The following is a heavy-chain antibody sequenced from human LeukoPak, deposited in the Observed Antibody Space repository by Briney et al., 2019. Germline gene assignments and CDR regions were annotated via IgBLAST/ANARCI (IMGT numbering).Heavy chain of an antibody. J-gene: IGHJ3*02. CDR3: ARASRSYYTSNAFDI. V-gene: IGHV1-69*13. D-gene: IGHD1-26*01. CDR1: GGTFSSYA. CDR2: IIPIFGTA. Sequence: SEKVSCKASGGTFSSYAISWVRQAPGQGLEWMGGIIPIFGTANYAQKFQGRVTITADESTSTAYMELSSLRSEDTAVYYCARASRSYYTSNAFDIWGQGTMVTVSS.